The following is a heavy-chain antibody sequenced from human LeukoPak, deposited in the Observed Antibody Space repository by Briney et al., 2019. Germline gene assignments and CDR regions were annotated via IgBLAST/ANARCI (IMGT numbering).Heavy chain of an antibody. CDR2: IHYDGTES. D-gene: IGHD2-2*01. CDR1: GFGFSGYG. Sequence: GGSLRLSCAASGFGFSGYGMHWVRQAPGKGLGWVAFIHYDGTESYYADSVKGRFTISRDNSKNTLYLQMDSLRAEDTAVYYCARGYSSTLFDYWGQGTLVTVSS. J-gene: IGHJ4*02. V-gene: IGHV3-30*02. CDR3: ARGYSSTLFDY.